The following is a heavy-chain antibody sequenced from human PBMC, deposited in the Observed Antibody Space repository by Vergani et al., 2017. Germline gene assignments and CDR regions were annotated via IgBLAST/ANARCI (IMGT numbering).Heavy chain of an antibody. Sequence: QLVESGGALVQPGGSLRLSCAASGFTFSTYWMQWVRQAPGKGLVWVSRINPDDSTTNYADSAKGRFTISRDNAKNTLYLQMNSLRVEDTAVYYCARDNWGTPSYWGQGTLVTVSS. CDR1: GFTFSTYW. V-gene: IGHV3-74*01. D-gene: IGHD3-16*01. CDR3: ARDNWGTPSY. CDR2: INPDDSTT. J-gene: IGHJ4*02.